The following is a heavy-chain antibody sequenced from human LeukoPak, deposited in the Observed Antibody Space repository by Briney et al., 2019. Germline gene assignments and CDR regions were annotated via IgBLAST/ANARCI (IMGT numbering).Heavy chain of an antibody. CDR2: INHSGST. J-gene: IGHJ5*02. Sequence: SETLSLTCAVYGGSFSDYYWTWIRQPPGKGLEWIGEINHSGSTNYNPSLKSRLTISADTSKNQFSMELNPVTAADTAVYYCARDRRGGTKMTRGFDPWGQGTLVTVSS. V-gene: IGHV4-34*01. D-gene: IGHD5-24*01. CDR1: GGSFSDYY. CDR3: ARDRRGGTKMTRGFDP.